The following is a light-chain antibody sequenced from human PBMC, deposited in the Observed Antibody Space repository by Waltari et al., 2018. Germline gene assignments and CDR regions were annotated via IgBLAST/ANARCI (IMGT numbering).Light chain of an antibody. J-gene: IGLJ3*02. Sequence: QSALTQPASVSGSPGQSITISCPGTSSDVGSHNYVSWYQQHPGNAPNLLISDVDKLPSGVSFRFSGSKSGNTASLTISGLQPEDEADYYCISYANSDTWVFGGGTKLTIL. CDR1: SSDVGSHNY. V-gene: IGLV2-14*03. CDR3: ISYANSDTWV. CDR2: DVD.